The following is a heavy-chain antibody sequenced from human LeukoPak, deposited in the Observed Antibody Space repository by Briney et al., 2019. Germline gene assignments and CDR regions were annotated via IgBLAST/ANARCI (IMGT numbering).Heavy chain of an antibody. CDR2: IYTSGST. CDR3: AREDRVATGLNYYMDV. J-gene: IGHJ6*03. V-gene: IGHV4-4*07. CDR1: GGSISSYY. D-gene: IGHD5-12*01. Sequence: SETLSLTCTVSGGSISSYYWSWIRQPAGKGLEWVGRIYTSGSTNYNPSLKSRVTISVDTSKNRFSLKLSSVTAADTAVYYCAREDRVATGLNYYMDVWGKGTTVTVSS.